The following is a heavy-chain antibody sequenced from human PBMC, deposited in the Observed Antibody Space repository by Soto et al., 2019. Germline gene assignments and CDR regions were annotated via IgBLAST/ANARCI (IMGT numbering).Heavy chain of an antibody. J-gene: IGHJ2*01. CDR3: ARETAMVSYWYFDL. CDR1: GGSISSYY. V-gene: IGHV4-59*12. D-gene: IGHD5-18*01. Sequence: SETLSLTCTVSGGSISSYYWSWIRQPPGKGLEWIGYIYYSGSTNYNPSLKSRVTISVDTSKNQFSLKLSSVPAADTAVYYCARETAMVSYWYFDLWGRGTLVTVSS. CDR2: IYYSGST.